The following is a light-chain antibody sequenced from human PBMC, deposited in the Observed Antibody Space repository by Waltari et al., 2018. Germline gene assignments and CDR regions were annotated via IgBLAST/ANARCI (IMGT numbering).Light chain of an antibody. CDR3: FSYAGSNSFA. Sequence: QSALTQPASVSGSPGQSITVSCLGTSNAIGSYNFVSWFQQHPGRAPKLMIYDVSERPLGVSNRFSGSKSGNTASLTISGLQAEDEADYYCFSYAGSNSFAFGGGTRVTVL. CDR1: SNAIGSYNF. V-gene: IGLV2-23*02. J-gene: IGLJ2*01. CDR2: DVS.